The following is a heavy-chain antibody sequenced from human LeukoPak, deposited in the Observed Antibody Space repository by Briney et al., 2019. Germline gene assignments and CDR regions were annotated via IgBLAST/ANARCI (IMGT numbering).Heavy chain of an antibody. CDR3: ARDYSDSSGYYIY. CDR2: LYYSGST. D-gene: IGHD3-22*01. V-gene: IGHV4-39*07. Sequence: PSETLSLTCTVSGGSISSRSNYWGWIRQPPGKGLEWIGSLYYSGSTYYNPSLKSRVTISVDTSKNQFSLKLSSVTAADTAVYYCARDYSDSSGYYIYWGQGTLVTVSS. CDR1: GGSISSRSNY. J-gene: IGHJ4*02.